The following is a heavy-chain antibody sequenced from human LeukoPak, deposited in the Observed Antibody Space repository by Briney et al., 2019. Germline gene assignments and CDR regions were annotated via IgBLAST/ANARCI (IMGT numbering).Heavy chain of an antibody. V-gene: IGHV1-2*02. CDR2: INPNSGGT. Sequence: ASVKVSCKASGYTFTSYYMHWVRQAPGQGLEWMGWINPNSGGTNYAQKFQGRVTMTRDTSISTAYMELSRLRSDDTAVYYCARVGAGTRAFDIWGQGTMVTVSS. J-gene: IGHJ3*02. CDR1: GYTFTSYY. CDR3: ARVGAGTRAFDI. D-gene: IGHD6-13*01.